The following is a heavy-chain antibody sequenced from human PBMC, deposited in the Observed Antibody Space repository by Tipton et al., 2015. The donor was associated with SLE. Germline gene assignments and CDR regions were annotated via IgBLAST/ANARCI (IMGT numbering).Heavy chain of an antibody. V-gene: IGHV4-39*07. D-gene: IGHD6-13*01. Sequence: TLSLTCTVSGGSISSSSYYWGWIRQPPGKGLEWIGSIYYSGSTYYNPSLKSRVTISVDTPKNQFSLKLSSVTAADTAVYYCARGSGVAAAGSWGQGTLVTVSS. CDR3: ARGSGVAAAGS. J-gene: IGHJ5*02. CDR1: GGSISSSSYY. CDR2: IYYSGST.